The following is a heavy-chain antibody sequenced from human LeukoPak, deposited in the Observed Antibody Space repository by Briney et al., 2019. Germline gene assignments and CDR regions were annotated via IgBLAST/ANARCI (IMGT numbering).Heavy chain of an antibody. CDR3: ARADAYYYYGMDV. CDR2: INHSGST. J-gene: IGHJ6*02. CDR1: GGSFGGYY. Sequence: SETLSLTCAVYGGSFGGYYWSWIRQPPGKGLEWIGEINHSGSTNYNPSLKSRVTISVDTSKNQFSLKLSSVTAADTAVYYCARADAYYYYGMDVWGQGTTVTVSS. V-gene: IGHV4-34*01.